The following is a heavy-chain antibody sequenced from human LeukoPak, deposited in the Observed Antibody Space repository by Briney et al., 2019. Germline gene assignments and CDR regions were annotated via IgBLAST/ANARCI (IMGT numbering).Heavy chain of an antibody. CDR1: GFTVSSNY. Sequence: SGGSLRLSCAASGFTVSSNYMSWVRQALGKGLEWVSVIYSGGSTYYADSVKGRFTISRDNSKNTLYLQMNSLRAEDTAVYYCARDRGSGWSNPFWYFDLWGRGTLATVSS. CDR2: IYSGGST. D-gene: IGHD6-19*01. CDR3: ARDRGSGWSNPFWYFDL. V-gene: IGHV3-53*01. J-gene: IGHJ2*01.